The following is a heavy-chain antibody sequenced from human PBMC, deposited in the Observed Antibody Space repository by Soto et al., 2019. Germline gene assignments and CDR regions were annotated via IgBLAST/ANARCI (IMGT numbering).Heavy chain of an antibody. V-gene: IGHV3-48*03. D-gene: IGHD2-2*01. J-gene: IGHJ4*02. CDR3: ARVYCSTTTCHVQAFDS. Sequence: GGSLRLSCTASGFTFSSYEMNWVRQAPGRTLEWVSYISSAGDSSYYADSVKGRFTISRDNAKNSLYLQMNSLRVEDTAVYYCARVYCSTTTCHVQAFDSWGQGTLVTVSS. CDR2: ISSAGDSS. CDR1: GFTFSSYE.